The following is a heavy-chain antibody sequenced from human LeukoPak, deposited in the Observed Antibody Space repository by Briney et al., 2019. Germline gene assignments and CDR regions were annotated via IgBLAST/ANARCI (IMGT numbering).Heavy chain of an antibody. D-gene: IGHD6-19*01. V-gene: IGHV1-24*01. J-gene: IGHJ3*02. CDR2: FDPEDGET. CDR3: ATPIAVAANDAFDI. Sequence: ASVKVSCKVPGYTLTELSMHWVRQAPGKGLEWMGGFDPEDGETIYAQKFQGRVTMTEDTSTDTAYMELSSLRSEDTAVYYCATPIAVAANDAFDIWGQGTMVTVSS. CDR1: GYTLTELS.